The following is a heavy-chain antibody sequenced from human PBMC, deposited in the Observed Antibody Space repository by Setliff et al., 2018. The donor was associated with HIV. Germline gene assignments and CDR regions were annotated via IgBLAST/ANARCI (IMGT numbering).Heavy chain of an antibody. Sequence: ASVKVSCKASGYSFTNYGISWVRQAPGQGLEWMGWISSYNDNTNYALNLHGRVTMTTDTSTSTTYMELRSLRSDDTAVYYCARDDVGYCSGGSCYHLFDTFDIWGQGTVVTVSS. CDR2: ISSYNDNT. D-gene: IGHD2-15*01. V-gene: IGHV1-18*01. CDR3: ARDDVGYCSGGSCYHLFDTFDI. CDR1: GYSFTNYG. J-gene: IGHJ3*02.